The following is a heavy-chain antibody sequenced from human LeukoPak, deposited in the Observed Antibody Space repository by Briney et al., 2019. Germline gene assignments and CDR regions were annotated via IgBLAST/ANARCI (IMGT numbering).Heavy chain of an antibody. D-gene: IGHD3-10*01. CDR1: GFTFGSSA. J-gene: IGHJ6*03. CDR2: LSRSGPDT. CDR3: TXVVYXXGSYYSSYYYYYYMDV. Sequence: XGSLRLFCAASGFTFGSSAMSWVRQAPGKGPEWVSTLSRSGPDTYYADSVKGRFTISRDNSKNTLHLQLNSLRAEDTAVYYCTXVVYXXGSYYSSYYYYYYMDVRGKGTTVTVSS. V-gene: IGHV3-23*01.